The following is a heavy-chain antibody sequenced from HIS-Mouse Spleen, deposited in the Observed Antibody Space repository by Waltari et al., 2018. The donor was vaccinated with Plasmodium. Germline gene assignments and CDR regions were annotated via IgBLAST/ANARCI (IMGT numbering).Heavy chain of an antibody. CDR3: ARWGVDAFDI. J-gene: IGHJ3*02. V-gene: IGHV1-2*02. CDR1: GYTFPGYY. CDR2: INPNSGGT. Sequence: QVQLVQSGAEVKKPGAAVQVSCTASGYTFPGYYMPWVRQAPGEGLEWMGWINPNSGGTNYEQKFQGRVTMTRDTSISTAYMELSRLRSDDTAVYYCARWGVDAFDIWGQGTMVTVSS. D-gene: IGHD3-16*01.